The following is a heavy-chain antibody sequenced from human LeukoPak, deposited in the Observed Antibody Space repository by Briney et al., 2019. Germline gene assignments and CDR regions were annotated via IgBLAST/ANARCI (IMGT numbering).Heavy chain of an antibody. J-gene: IGHJ4*02. Sequence: GGSLRLSCAASGFTFSSYSMNWVRQAPGKGLEWVSSISSSSSYIYYADSVKGRFTISRDDAKNLLYLDMNSLRAEDTAVYYCARGHTAVTRHFDFWGQGTLVTVSS. V-gene: IGHV3-21*01. CDR2: ISSSSSYI. CDR1: GFTFSSYS. D-gene: IGHD4-17*01. CDR3: ARGHTAVTRHFDF.